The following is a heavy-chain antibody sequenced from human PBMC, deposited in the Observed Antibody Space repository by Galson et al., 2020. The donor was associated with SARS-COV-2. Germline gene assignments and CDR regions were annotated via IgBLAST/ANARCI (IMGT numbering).Heavy chain of an antibody. D-gene: IGHD4-17*01. Sequence: GGSLRLYCTASGFTLSRYAMSWVRQAPGKGLEWVSAISGSGGSTYYADSVKGRFTISRDNSKSTLHLQMTSLKAEDTAIYYCAKDRGNDYGDQLDYWGQGTLVAVSS. J-gene: IGHJ4*02. CDR2: ISGSGGST. V-gene: IGHV3-23*01. CDR3: AKDRGNDYGDQLDY. CDR1: GFTLSRYA.